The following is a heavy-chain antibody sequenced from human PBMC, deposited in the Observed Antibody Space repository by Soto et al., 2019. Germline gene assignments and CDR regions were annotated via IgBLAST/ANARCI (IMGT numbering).Heavy chain of an antibody. CDR2: FGGDENYT. CDR3: GKGKELGVVRYGLDA. CDR1: GFSVRRYW. D-gene: IGHD3-3*01. J-gene: IGHJ6*02. V-gene: IGHV3-74*01. Sequence: PGGSLRLSCGASGFSVRRYWMHWVLQAPGKGLVWLSRFGGDENYTDYADSVRGRFTISRDIAKNTIYLQMNSLRAEDTAVYYCGKGKELGVVRYGLDAWGHGTTVTVSS.